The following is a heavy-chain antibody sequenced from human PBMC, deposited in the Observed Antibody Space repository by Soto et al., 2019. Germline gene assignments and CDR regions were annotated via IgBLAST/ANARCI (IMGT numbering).Heavy chain of an antibody. CDR2: IDPSDSYT. CDR3: ARRHSGTRDYYFSVMDV. Sequence: GESLKISCKGSGYSFTSYWISWVRQMPGKGLEWMGRIDPSDSYTNYSPSFQGHVTISADKSISTAYLQWSSLKASDTAMYYCARRHSGTRDYYFSVMDVWCQGTTVTVSS. V-gene: IGHV5-10-1*01. D-gene: IGHD1-26*01. J-gene: IGHJ6*02. CDR1: GYSFTSYW.